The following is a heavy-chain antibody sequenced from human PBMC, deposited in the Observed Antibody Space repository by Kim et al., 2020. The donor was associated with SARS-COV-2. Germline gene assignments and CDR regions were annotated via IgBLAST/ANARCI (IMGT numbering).Heavy chain of an antibody. J-gene: IGHJ4*02. CDR3: ARDPRRVSFDLTGPLGYFDY. CDR1: GFTFSSYG. V-gene: IGHV3-33*01. CDR2: IWYDGSNK. D-gene: IGHD3-9*01. Sequence: GGSLRLSCAASGFTFSSYGMHWVRQAPGKGLEWVAVIWYDGSNKYYADSVKGRFTISRDNSKNTLYLQMNSLRAEDTAVYYCARDPRRVSFDLTGPLGYFDYWGQGTLVTVSS.